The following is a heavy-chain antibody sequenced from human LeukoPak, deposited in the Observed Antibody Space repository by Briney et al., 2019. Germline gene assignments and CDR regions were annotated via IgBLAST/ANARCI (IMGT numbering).Heavy chain of an antibody. Sequence: SETLSLTCTLSGGSVSSSTFYWGWFRQPPGKGLEWIGSIYYIGSTYYNPSLKSRVTISVDTPKNQFSLKLSSVTAADTAVYYCARRSIVVVPAASDYWGQGALVTVSS. CDR1: GGSVSSSTFY. D-gene: IGHD2-2*01. J-gene: IGHJ4*02. CDR3: ARRSIVVVPAASDY. CDR2: IYYIGST. V-gene: IGHV4-39*01.